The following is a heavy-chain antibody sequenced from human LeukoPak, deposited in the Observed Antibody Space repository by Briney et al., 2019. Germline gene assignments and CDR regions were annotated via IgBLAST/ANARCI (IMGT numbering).Heavy chain of an antibody. CDR1: GFIVSGNC. Sequence: GGSPRLSCAASGFIVSGNCMTWVRQTPGKGLEWVSVIFSDGSRNYADSVKGRFTISRDNSRNTVYLQMNRLRAEDTAVYYCARWEVQWLLSRGWFDSWGQGILVTVSS. CDR2: IFSDGSR. V-gene: IGHV3-53*01. J-gene: IGHJ5*01. D-gene: IGHD6-19*01. CDR3: ARWEVQWLLSRGWFDS.